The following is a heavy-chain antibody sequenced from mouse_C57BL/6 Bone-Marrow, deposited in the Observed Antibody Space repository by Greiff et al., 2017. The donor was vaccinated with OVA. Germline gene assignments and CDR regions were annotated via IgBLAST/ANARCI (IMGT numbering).Heavy chain of an antibody. CDR2: IAPNSGGT. Sequence: QVQLQQPGAELVKPGASVKLSCKASGYTFTSYWMHWVKQRPGRGLEWIGRIAPNSGGTKYNEKFKSKAKLPVDKPSSTAYMQLSSLTSEDSAVYYCARSYYDGSSPFAYWGQGTLVTVSA. J-gene: IGHJ3*01. V-gene: IGHV1-72*01. CDR3: ARSYYDGSSPFAY. D-gene: IGHD1-1*01. CDR1: GYTFTSYW.